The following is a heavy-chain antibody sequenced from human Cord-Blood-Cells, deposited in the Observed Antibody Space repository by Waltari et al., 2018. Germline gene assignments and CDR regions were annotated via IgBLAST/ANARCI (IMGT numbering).Heavy chain of an antibody. Sequence: QVQLVQSGAEVKKPGASVKVSCTASGYTFTGYSMHWVRQAPGQGLEWLGWINPNSGGTNYAQKFQGRVTMTRDTSISTAYMELSRLRSDDTAVYYCARDFRVPAAICHFDYWGQGTLVTVSS. CDR2: INPNSGGT. CDR1: GYTFTGYS. J-gene: IGHJ4*02. V-gene: IGHV1-2*02. D-gene: IGHD2-2*02. CDR3: ARDFRVPAAICHFDY.